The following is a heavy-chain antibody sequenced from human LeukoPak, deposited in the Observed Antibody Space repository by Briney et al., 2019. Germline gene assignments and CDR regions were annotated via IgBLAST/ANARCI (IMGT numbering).Heavy chain of an antibody. J-gene: IGHJ4*02. D-gene: IGHD6-13*01. CDR1: GFTFSSYS. Sequence: PGGSLRLSCAASGFTFSSYSMNWVRQAPGKGLEWVSYISSSGSTIYYADSVKGRFTISRDNAKNSLYLQMNSLRAEDTAVYYCARGGVYSSRGIDYWGQGTLVTVSS. V-gene: IGHV3-48*04. CDR2: ISSSGSTI. CDR3: ARGGVYSSRGIDY.